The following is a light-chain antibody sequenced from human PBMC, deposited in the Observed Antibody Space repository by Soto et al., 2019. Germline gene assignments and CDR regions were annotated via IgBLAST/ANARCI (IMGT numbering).Light chain of an antibody. CDR3: SSKINNNTPLYV. CDR2: EVS. CDR1: SSDVGTYNF. V-gene: IGLV2-14*01. Sequence: QSALTQPASVSGSPGQSITISCTGTSSDVGTYNFVSWYQQHPGKVPKLMIYEVSSRPSGVSDRFSGSKSGDMASLTISGLQAEDEAEYYCSSKINNNTPLYVFGTGTKLTVL. J-gene: IGLJ1*01.